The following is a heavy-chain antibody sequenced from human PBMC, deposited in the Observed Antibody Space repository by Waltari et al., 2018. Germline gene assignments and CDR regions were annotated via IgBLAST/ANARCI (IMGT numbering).Heavy chain of an antibody. V-gene: IGHV5-51*01. D-gene: IGHD3-3*01. J-gene: IGHJ4*02. CDR3: ASRITIFGVAEYYFDY. Sequence: EVQLVQSGAAVKKPGESLKISCKGSGYSFTSYWIGWVRQMPGKGLEWIGIFFPGDPSPRYSPAVHGQVTISADKAISTAYRQWSSLKASDTAMYYCASRITIFGVAEYYFDYWGQGTLVTVSS. CDR1: GYSFTSYW. CDR2: FFPGDPSP.